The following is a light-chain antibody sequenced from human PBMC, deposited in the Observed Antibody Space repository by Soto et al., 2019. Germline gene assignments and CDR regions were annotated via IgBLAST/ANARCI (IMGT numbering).Light chain of an antibody. J-gene: IGKJ5*01. CDR3: QQYGDSVT. V-gene: IGKV3D-20*01. CDR1: QSLDNY. CDR2: DAS. Sequence: EIVLTQSPATLSLSPGERATLSCGASQSLDNYLAWYQQKPGLAPRLLIYDASNRATGIPDRFSGSGSGTDFTLTISRLEPEDFAAYYCQQYGDSVTFGQGTRLEIK.